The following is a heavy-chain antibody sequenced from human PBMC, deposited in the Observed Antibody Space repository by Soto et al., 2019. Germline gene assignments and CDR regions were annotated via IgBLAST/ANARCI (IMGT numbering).Heavy chain of an antibody. CDR1: GFTFSSYG. CDR3: ARDYQMADTIRGIFDS. CDR2: IWYDGTDK. J-gene: IGHJ4*02. D-gene: IGHD6-19*01. V-gene: IGHV3-33*01. Sequence: QVQLVESGGGVVQPGRSLRLSCAASGFTFSSYGMHWVRQAPGKGLEWVAVIWYDGTDKYYADSVQGRFTISRDNSKNTLYLQMNSPRAEDTAVYYCARDYQMADTIRGIFDSWGQGTLVTVSS.